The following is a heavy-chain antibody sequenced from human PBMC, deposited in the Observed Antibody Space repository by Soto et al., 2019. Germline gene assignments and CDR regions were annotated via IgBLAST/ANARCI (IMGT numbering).Heavy chain of an antibody. V-gene: IGHV4-59*08. J-gene: IGHJ6*02. CDR3: ARHVPYCSDASHCAYGLDV. D-gene: IGHD2-15*01. Sequence: QVQLQESGPGLVRPSETLSLICTVSGGSISSYYWSWIRQPPGKGLEWIGYSYYSGTTCNNPSLRSRVTISVDTSQTQFPLKLSSLTAADTAVYHCARHVPYCSDASHCAYGLDVWGQGTPVTVSS. CDR1: GGSISSYY. CDR2: SYYSGTT.